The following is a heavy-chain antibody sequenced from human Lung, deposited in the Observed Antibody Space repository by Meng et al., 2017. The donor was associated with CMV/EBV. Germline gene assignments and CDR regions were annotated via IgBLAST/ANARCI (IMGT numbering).Heavy chain of an antibody. V-gene: IGHV3-23*01. CDR3: AKYSAVGERLYYFDY. D-gene: IGHD2-21*01. CDR2: IGATAGGT. J-gene: IGHJ4*02. CDR1: GLTFSSYG. Sequence: GGSXRLXCAASGLTFSSYGMSWVRQAPGKGLEWVSSIGATAGGTYYADSVKGRFTISRDNAKNTLYLQMNSLRAEDTAVYYCAKYSAVGERLYYFDYWGQGTXVT.